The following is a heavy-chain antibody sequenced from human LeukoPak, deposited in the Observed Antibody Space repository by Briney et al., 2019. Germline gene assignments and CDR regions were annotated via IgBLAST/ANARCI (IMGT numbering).Heavy chain of an antibody. CDR3: ARDRGGSYSAIDY. CDR2: ISSSSITI. D-gene: IGHD2-15*01. CDR1: GFTFSSYS. J-gene: IGHJ4*02. V-gene: IGHV3-48*04. Sequence: GGSLRLSCAASGFTFSSYSLNWVRQAPGKGLQWVSFISSSSITIYYADSVKGRFTISRDNAEKSLYLQMNSLRAEDTAIYYCARDRGGSYSAIDYWGQGTLVTVSS.